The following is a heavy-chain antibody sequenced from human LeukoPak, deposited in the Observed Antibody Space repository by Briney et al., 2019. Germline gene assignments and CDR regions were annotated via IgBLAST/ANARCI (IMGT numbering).Heavy chain of an antibody. V-gene: IGHV4-59*01. D-gene: IGHD3-16*01. CDR2: IHYSGRA. J-gene: IGHJ6*02. CDR1: GGSISGYY. CDR3: VRVGVNYDMDV. Sequence: SETLSLTCSVSGGSISGYYWTWVRQPPGKGLEWLGQIHYSGRADYNPSLNSRITMSVDTSRNQISLKLSSVTAADTAIYYCVRVGVNYDMDVGGEGTTVTV.